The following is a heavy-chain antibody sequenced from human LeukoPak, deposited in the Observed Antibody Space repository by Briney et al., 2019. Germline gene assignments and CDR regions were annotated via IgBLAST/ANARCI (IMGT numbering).Heavy chain of an antibody. CDR2: ISGSGTGT. V-gene: IGHV3-23*01. CDR3: AKDRAALPVTTYNFDF. D-gene: IGHD2-2*01. Sequence: HHGGSLRLSCAASGITFSDYAMNWVRQAPGKGLQWDSVISGSGTGTYYADSVRGRFTISRDNSKNTLYLQMNNLGAEDTAVYYCAKDRAALPVTTYNFDFWGQGTLVTVSS. J-gene: IGHJ4*02. CDR1: GITFSDYA.